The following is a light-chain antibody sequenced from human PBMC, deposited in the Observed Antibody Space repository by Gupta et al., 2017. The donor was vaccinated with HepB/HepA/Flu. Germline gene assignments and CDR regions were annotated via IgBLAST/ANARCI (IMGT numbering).Light chain of an antibody. CDR2: DVN. CDR3: CSYAGESTVI. Sequence: QSALTQPASEAGSPWRPMIISCSSSRDDIGSYNLVSWYQQHPGQAPKVLIYDVNKRPSGVSNRFSGSSSVITASLTISGRQTDDDAEYYCCSYAGESTVIFGGGTRVTVL. J-gene: IGLJ2*01. CDR1: RDDIGSYNL. V-gene: IGLV2-23*02.